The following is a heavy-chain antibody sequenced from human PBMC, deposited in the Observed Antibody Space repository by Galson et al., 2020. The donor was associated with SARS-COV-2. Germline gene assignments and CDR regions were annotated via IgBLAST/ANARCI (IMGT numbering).Heavy chain of an antibody. CDR1: GFTFSSYA. CDR3: EVYWVKDYYYGMDG. CDR2: ISGSGGST. J-gene: IGHJ6*02. V-gene: IGHV3-23*01. Sequence: GGSLRLSCAASGFTFSSYAMSWVRQAPGKGLEWVSAISGSGGSTSYADSVKGRFTISRDNSKNTLYLQMNSLRAEDTAVYYCEVYWVKDYYYGMDGWGQGTTVTVSS. D-gene: IGHD2-8*01.